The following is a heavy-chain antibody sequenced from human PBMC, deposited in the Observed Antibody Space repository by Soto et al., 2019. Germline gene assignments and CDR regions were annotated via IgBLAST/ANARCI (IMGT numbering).Heavy chain of an antibody. J-gene: IGHJ6*02. CDR3: ARDFYSYGYYAMDV. V-gene: IGHV1-18*04. D-gene: IGHD5-18*01. Sequence: QVHLVQSGAEVKKPGASVKVSCKTSGYTFTTYGISWVRQAPGQGLEWMGWISAYNGNTNYAQKLQGRGTMTTDTTTSTAYMELRILRSDDSAGYYYARDFYSYGYYAMDVWGQGTTVTVSS. CDR1: GYTFTTYG. CDR2: ISAYNGNT.